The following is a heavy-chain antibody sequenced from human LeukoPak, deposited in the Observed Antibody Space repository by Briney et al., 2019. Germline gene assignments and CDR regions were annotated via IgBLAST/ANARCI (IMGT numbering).Heavy chain of an antibody. D-gene: IGHD6-19*01. CDR2: INHSGST. CDR3: ARSGYSSGWSSGFDY. Sequence: KPSETLSLTCAVYGGSFSGYYWSWIRQPPGKGLEWIGEINHSGSTNYNPSLKSRVTMSVDTSKNQFSLKPSSVTAADTAVYYCARSGYSSGWSSGFDYWGQGTLVTVSS. V-gene: IGHV4-34*01. J-gene: IGHJ4*02. CDR1: GGSFSGYY.